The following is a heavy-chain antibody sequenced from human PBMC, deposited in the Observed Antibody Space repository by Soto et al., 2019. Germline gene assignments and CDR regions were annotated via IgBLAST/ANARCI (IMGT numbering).Heavy chain of an antibody. J-gene: IGHJ4*02. CDR3: ARGSPSELLLDY. CDR1: GGTFSSYA. D-gene: IGHD1-26*01. CDR2: IIPIFGTA. V-gene: IGHV1-69*01. Sequence: QVQLVQSGAEVKKPGSSVKVSCKASGGTFSSYAISWGRHAPGQGLEWMGGIIPIFGTANYAQKFQGRVTITADEATSTAYMELSSLRSEDTAVYYCARGSPSELLLDYWGQGTLVTVSS.